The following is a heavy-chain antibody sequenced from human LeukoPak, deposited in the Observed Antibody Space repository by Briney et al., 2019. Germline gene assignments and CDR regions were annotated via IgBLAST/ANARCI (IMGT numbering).Heavy chain of an antibody. V-gene: IGHV4-59*01. CDR2: IYYSGST. CDR3: ARARFGEHFDY. Sequence: PSETQSLTCTVSGGSISSYYWSWIRQPPGKGLEWIGYIYYSGSTNYNPSLKSRVTISVDTSKNQFSLKLSSATAADTAVYYCARARFGEHFDYWGQGTLVTASS. J-gene: IGHJ4*02. D-gene: IGHD3-10*01. CDR1: GGSISSYY.